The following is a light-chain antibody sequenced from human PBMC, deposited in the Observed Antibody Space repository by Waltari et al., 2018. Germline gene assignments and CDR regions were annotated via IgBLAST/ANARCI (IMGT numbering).Light chain of an antibody. Sequence: EIVLTQSPGTLSLSPGDRATLSCRASESVSSNFLAWYQQKPGQAPRLLIYGASSSATGIPDKFSGSGSETDFTLTINRLEPEDFAVYYCQQYGRSPLTFGGGTKVEIK. CDR3: QQYGRSPLT. J-gene: IGKJ4*01. CDR1: ESVSSNF. V-gene: IGKV3-20*01. CDR2: GAS.